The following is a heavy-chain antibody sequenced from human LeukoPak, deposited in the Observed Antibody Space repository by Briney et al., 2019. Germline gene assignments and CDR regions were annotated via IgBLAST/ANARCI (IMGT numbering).Heavy chain of an antibody. V-gene: IGHV1-69*13. J-gene: IGHJ5*02. D-gene: IGHD4-17*01. CDR2: IIPIFGTA. Sequence: GASVTVSCKASGGTFSSYAISWVRQAPGQGLEWMGGIIPIFGTANYAQKFQGRVTITADESTSTAYMELSSLRSEDTAVYYCAREVTTVTTVYNWFDPWGQGTLVTVSS. CDR1: GGTFSSYA. CDR3: AREVTTVTTVYNWFDP.